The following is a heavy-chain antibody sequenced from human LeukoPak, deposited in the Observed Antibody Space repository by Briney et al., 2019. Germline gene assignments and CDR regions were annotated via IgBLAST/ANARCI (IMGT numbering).Heavy chain of an antibody. CDR3: ARDPPTGTTGYFDY. CDR1: GFTFSSYA. V-gene: IGHV3-30-3*01. D-gene: IGHD1-7*01. CDR2: ISYDGSNK. Sequence: GGSLRLSCAAPGFTFSSYAMHWVRQAPGKGLEWVAVISYDGSNKYYADSVKGRFTISRDNSKNTLYLQMNSLRAEDTAVYYCARDPPTGTTGYFDYWGQGTLVTVSS. J-gene: IGHJ4*02.